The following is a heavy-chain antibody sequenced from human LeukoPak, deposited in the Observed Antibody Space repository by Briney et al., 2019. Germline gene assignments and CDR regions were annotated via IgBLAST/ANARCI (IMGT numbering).Heavy chain of an antibody. V-gene: IGHV1-8*01. D-gene: IGHD2-2*02. CDR2: MNPNSGNT. CDR1: GYSFTTYD. J-gene: IGHJ6*03. Sequence: ASVKVSCKASGYSFTTYDINWVRQATGRGLEWMGWMNPNSGNTGYAQKFQGRVTMTRNTSITTAYLELGSLRSEDTAGYYCARVAAEVVGVPGAIGFGWLRRDYYYMDVGGKGTTVTVSS. CDR3: ARVAAEVVGVPGAIGFGWLRRDYYYMDV.